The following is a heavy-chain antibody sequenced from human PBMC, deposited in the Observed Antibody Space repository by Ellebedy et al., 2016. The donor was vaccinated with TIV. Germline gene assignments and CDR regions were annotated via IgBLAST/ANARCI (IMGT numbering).Heavy chain of an antibody. CDR2: VSYNGFNT. V-gene: IGHV3-30*03. D-gene: IGHD4-17*01. Sequence: PGGSLRLSCAAFGFTFTSYGLHWVRQAPGKGLEWVAFVSYNGFNTYYRDSVRGRFSISRDNAKDTLYLQMSSLRHEDTAVYHSVRGKGYDFGEEWGQGTLVSVSS. CDR1: GFTFTSYG. CDR3: VRGKGYDFGEE. J-gene: IGHJ4*02.